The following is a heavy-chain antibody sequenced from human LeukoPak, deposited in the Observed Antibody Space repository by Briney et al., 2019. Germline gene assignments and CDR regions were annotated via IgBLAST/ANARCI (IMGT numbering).Heavy chain of an antibody. Sequence: GESLKISCKGSGYSFTSYWIGRVRPMPGKGLEWMGIIYPGDSDTRYSPSFQGQVTISADKSISTAYLQWSSLKASDTAMYYCARQAGYSYAGVDAFDIWGQGTMVTVSS. D-gene: IGHD5-18*01. CDR3: ARQAGYSYAGVDAFDI. J-gene: IGHJ3*02. V-gene: IGHV5-51*01. CDR2: IYPGDSDT. CDR1: GYSFTSYW.